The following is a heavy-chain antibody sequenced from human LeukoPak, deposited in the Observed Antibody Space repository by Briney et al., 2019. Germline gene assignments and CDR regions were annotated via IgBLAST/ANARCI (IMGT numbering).Heavy chain of an antibody. D-gene: IGHD5-24*01. CDR2: INHSGST. CDR1: GGSFSGYY. V-gene: IGHV4-34*01. CDR3: AGRGGFSSEDGYNYRDY. J-gene: IGHJ4*02. Sequence: SETLSLTCAVYGGSFSGYYWSWIRQPPGKGLEWIGEINHSGSTNYNPSLKSRVTISVDTSKNQLSLKLSSVTAADTAVYYCAGRGGFSSEDGYNYRDYWGQGTLVTVSS.